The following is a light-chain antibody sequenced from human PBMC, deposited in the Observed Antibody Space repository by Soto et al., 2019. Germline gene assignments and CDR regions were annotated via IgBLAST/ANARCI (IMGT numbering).Light chain of an antibody. CDR2: GAS. CDR1: QSISSN. Sequence: EIVMTQSPATLSVSPWERATLSCRASQSISSNLAWYQQKPGQAPRLLIYGASTRATGIPARFSGSGSGTEFTLSMSSLQSEDFAVYYCRQYNNWPGTFGQGTKVEIK. CDR3: RQYNNWPGT. J-gene: IGKJ1*01. V-gene: IGKV3-15*01.